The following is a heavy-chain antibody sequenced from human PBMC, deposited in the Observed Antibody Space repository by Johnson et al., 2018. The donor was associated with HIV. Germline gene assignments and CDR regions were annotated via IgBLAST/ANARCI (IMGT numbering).Heavy chain of an antibody. Sequence: VQLVESGGGVVQPGRSLRLSCAASAFTFDDYAMHWVRQVPGNGLEWVYLIRWDGAITRYVDSVKGRFTISRDNSRNSLYLQMKSLRAEDSALYYCARGRLNHFPDAFDIWGQGTMVTVSS. CDR2: IRWDGAIT. CDR3: ARGRLNHFPDAFDI. J-gene: IGHJ3*02. V-gene: IGHV3-43D*04. D-gene: IGHD3-16*01. CDR1: AFTFDDYA.